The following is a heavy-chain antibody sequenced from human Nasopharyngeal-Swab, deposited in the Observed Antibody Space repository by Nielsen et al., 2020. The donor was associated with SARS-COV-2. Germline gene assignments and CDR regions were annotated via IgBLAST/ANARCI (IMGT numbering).Heavy chain of an antibody. CDR1: GFTFDDYG. J-gene: IGHJ3*02. CDR3: AKIDGYNYLYAFDI. D-gene: IGHD5-24*01. V-gene: IGHV3-20*04. CDR2: INWNGGST. Sequence: GESLKISCAASGFTFDDYGMSWVRQAPGKGLEWVSGINWNGGSTGYADSVKGRFTISRDNAKNSLYLQMNSLRAEDTALYYCAKIDGYNYLYAFDIWGQGTMVTVSS.